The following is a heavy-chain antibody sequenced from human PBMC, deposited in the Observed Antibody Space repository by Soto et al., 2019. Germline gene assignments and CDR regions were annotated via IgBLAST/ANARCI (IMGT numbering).Heavy chain of an antibody. CDR2: FYNSRTT. Sequence: QVQLQESGPGLVKPSQTLSLTCIVSGDSVGSDKYHWTWIRQLPGKGLEYIGYFYNSRTTFNNPSLKGRVTISLGPSENQFSLHVRSVTAADTAVYYCARGIDGYRFDPWGQGTLVTVSS. CDR3: ARGIDGYRFDP. J-gene: IGHJ5*02. CDR1: GDSVGSDKYH. D-gene: IGHD5-18*01. V-gene: IGHV4-31*03.